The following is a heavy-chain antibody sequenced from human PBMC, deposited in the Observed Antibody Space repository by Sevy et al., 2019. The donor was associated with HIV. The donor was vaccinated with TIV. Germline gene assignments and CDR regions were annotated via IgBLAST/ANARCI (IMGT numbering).Heavy chain of an antibody. V-gene: IGHV3-33*01. CDR3: ARGDAYDNSGRQDFEY. Sequence: GGSLRLSCVASGFTFTNYGMHWVRQAPGKGLEWVGVIWFNGTNKYNEDSAKGRFTISRDNSKNTRYMQMNSLRAEDTAVYYSARGDAYDNSGRQDFEYWGQGTLVTVSS. CDR1: GFTFTNYG. CDR2: IWFNGTNK. D-gene: IGHD3-22*01. J-gene: IGHJ4*02.